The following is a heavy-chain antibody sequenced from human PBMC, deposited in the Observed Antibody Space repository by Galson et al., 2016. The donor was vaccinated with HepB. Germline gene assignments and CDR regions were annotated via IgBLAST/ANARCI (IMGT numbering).Heavy chain of an antibody. CDR3: ATPDVGSGRIFDY. CDR2: IKEDGSST. V-gene: IGHV3-7*03. D-gene: IGHD2-15*01. J-gene: IGHJ4*02. Sequence: SLRLSCAASGFTFRRSCMTWVRQAPGRGLEWLANIKEDGSSTNHVDSVKGRFTISRDNAKTSLYLQMNSLRAEDTAVYYCATPDVGSGRIFDYWGQGTLVSVSS. CDR1: GFTFRRSC.